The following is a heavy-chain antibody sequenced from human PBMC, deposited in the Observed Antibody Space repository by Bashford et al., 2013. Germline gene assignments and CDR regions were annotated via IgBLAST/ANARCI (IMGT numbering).Heavy chain of an antibody. CDR2: INDHGA. Sequence: GSLRLSCAASGFSFSSYAMTWVRQAPGKGLEWVSAINDHGAYYADSVKGRFTISRDSSKNTGYLQMNSLRAEDTAVYYCAKRQYGHFDWGREPWSPSPQ. J-gene: IGHJ4*02. D-gene: IGHD3-3*02. CDR3: AKRQYGHFD. V-gene: IGHV3-23*01. CDR1: GFSFSSYA.